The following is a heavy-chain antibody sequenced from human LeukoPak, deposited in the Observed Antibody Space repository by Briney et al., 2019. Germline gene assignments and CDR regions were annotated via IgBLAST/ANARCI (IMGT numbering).Heavy chain of an antibody. CDR2: IFYSGRI. V-gene: IGHV4-59*01. CDR3: ARAPGYAPGRNDY. Sequence: SETLSLTCTVSGGSISSYYWNWIRQPPGKGLEYIGYIFYSGRINYNPSLKSRVTISVDTSKNWFSLRLTSVTAADTAVYYCARAPGYAPGRNDYWGQGTLVTVSS. CDR1: GGSISSYY. D-gene: IGHD3-16*01. J-gene: IGHJ4*02.